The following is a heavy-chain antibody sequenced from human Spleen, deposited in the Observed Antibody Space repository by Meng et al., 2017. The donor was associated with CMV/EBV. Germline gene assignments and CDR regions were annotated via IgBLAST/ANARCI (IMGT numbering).Heavy chain of an antibody. Sequence: ASVKVSCKASGYTFNAYYMHWVRQAPGQGLEWMGWIDPNSGGTDYAQKFQGRVTMTRDTSISTAYMDLSGLTSDDTAVYYCARASDCSDTSCYYFDYWGQGALVTVSS. CDR2: IDPNSGGT. CDR3: ARASDCSDTSCYYFDY. D-gene: IGHD2-2*01. CDR1: GYTFNAYY. J-gene: IGHJ4*02. V-gene: IGHV1-2*02.